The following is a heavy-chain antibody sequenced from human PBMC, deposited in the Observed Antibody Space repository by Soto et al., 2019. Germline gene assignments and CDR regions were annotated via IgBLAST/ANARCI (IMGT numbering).Heavy chain of an antibody. J-gene: IGHJ4*02. CDR1: GYTLTELS. CDR3: ATGFRAWLRSDY. Sequence: ASVKVSCKVSGYTLTELSMHWVRQAPGKGLEWMGGFDPEDGETIYAQKFQGRVTMTEDTSTDTAYMELSSLRSEDTAVYYCATGFRAWLRSDYWGQGTLVTVSS. D-gene: IGHD5-12*01. V-gene: IGHV1-24*01. CDR2: FDPEDGET.